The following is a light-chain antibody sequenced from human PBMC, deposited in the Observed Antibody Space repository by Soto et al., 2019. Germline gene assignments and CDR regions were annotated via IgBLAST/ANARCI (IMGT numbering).Light chain of an antibody. CDR2: SNT. V-gene: IGLV1-44*01. CDR1: SSNIGSNT. CDR3: AAWDDRLNGYV. J-gene: IGLJ1*01. Sequence: QSVLTQPPSPSGTPGQRVTISCSGSSSNIGSNTVHWYQHLPGTTPKLLIYSNTQPPSQIPAPFSCSTSGTSASLAVSVPRSEEEADSKCAAWDDRLNGYVFGSGTKVTVL.